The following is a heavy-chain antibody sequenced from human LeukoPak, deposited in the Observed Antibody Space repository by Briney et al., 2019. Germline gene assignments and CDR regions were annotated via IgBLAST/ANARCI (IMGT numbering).Heavy chain of an antibody. CDR3: ARALYDSSGYYFDY. CDR1: GFTFSSYD. CDR2: IGAAGDT. Sequence: GGSLRLSCAASGFTFSSYDMHWVRQVTGKGLEWVSAIGAAGDTYYPGSVKGRFTISRDNAKNSLYLQMNSLRAEDTAVYYCARALYDSSGYYFDYWGQGTLVTVSS. V-gene: IGHV3-13*01. D-gene: IGHD3-22*01. J-gene: IGHJ4*02.